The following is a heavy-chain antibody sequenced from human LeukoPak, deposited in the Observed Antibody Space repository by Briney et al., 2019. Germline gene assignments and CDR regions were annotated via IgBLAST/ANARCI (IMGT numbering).Heavy chain of an antibody. CDR3: ARGISWDAFDI. D-gene: IGHD2-15*01. J-gene: IGHJ3*02. V-gene: IGHV3-21*01. Sequence: GGSLRLSCAASGFTFSSYSMNWVRQAPGKGLEWVSSISSSSSYISYADSVKGRFTISRDNARNSLFLHMSSLRAEDTAVYYCARGISWDAFDIWGQGTMVTVSS. CDR1: GFTFSSYS. CDR2: ISSSSSYI.